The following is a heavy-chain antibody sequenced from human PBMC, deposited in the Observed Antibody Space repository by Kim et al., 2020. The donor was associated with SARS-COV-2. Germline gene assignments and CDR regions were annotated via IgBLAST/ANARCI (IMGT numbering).Heavy chain of an antibody. CDR1: GFTFDDYA. J-gene: IGHJ5*02. Sequence: GGSLRLSCAASGFTFDDYAMHWVRQAPGKGLEWVSGISWNSGSIGYADSVKGRFTISRDNAKNSLYLQMNSLRAEDTALYYCAKAPNRGEDWFDPWGQGTLVTVSS. V-gene: IGHV3-9*01. CDR2: ISWNSGSI. CDR3: AKAPNRGEDWFDP. D-gene: IGHD7-27*01.